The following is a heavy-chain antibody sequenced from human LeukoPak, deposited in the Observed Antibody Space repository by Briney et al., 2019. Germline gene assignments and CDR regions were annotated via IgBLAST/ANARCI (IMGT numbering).Heavy chain of an antibody. CDR1: GYNFFSNYW. D-gene: IGHD5-24*01. J-gene: IGHJ4*02. CDR2: LYPGESDS. Sequence: GESLKISCKAYGYNFFSNYWIAWVRQMSGKGLEWMGILYPGESDSRYSPPFQGQVTISADKSISTAYLQWSSLKDSDTAMYYCARASRDGYNQNFDYWGQGTLVTVSS. CDR3: ARASRDGYNQNFDY. V-gene: IGHV5-51*01.